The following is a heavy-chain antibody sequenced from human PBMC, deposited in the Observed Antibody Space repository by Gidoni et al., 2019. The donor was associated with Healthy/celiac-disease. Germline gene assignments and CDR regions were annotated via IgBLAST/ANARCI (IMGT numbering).Heavy chain of an antibody. CDR1: GFTFSSYG. CDR2: ISYDGSNK. CDR3: AKSGYCSSTSCYIGGGIFDY. V-gene: IGHV3-30*18. J-gene: IGHJ4*02. Sequence: QVQLVESGGGVLQPGRSLSLSCAASGFTFSSYGMHWVRQAPGKGLEWVAVISYDGSNKYYADSVKGRFTISRDNSKNTLYLQMNSLRAEDTAVYYCAKSGYCSSTSCYIGGGIFDYWGQGTLVTVSS. D-gene: IGHD2-2*02.